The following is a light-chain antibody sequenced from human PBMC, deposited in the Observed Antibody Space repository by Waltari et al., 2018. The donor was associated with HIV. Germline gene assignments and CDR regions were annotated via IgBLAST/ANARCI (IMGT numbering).Light chain of an antibody. V-gene: IGKV3D-15*01. Sequence: EIVMTQSPATLSVSPGERATLSCRASPSVSSNLAWYQQKPGQAPRQLIYGASTRATGTPDRFSGSGSGTDFTLNISSLQSEDCAVYYCQQYNNWPRTFGQGTKLEIK. CDR1: PSVSSN. J-gene: IGKJ2*01. CDR2: GAS. CDR3: QQYNNWPRT.